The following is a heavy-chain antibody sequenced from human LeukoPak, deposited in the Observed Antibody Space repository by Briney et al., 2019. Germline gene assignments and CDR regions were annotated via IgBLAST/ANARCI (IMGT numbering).Heavy chain of an antibody. Sequence: SETLSLTCAVYGGSLSGYYWSWIRQPPGKGLEWIGEINHSGSTNYNPSLKSRVTISVDTSKNQFSLKLSSVTAADTAVYYCARVGPDGYNLGAVNYWGQGTLVTVSS. CDR3: ARVGPDGYNLGAVNY. J-gene: IGHJ4*02. V-gene: IGHV4-34*01. CDR1: GGSLSGYY. D-gene: IGHD5-24*01. CDR2: INHSGST.